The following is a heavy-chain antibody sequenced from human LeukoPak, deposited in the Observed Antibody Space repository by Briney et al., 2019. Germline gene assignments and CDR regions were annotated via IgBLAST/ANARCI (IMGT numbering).Heavy chain of an antibody. CDR1: GYTFTSYD. J-gene: IGHJ6*03. CDR3: ARGRYYYGSGTQYMDV. Sequence: ASVKVSCKASGYTFTSYDINWVRQAPGQGLEWMGWMNPNSGNTGYAQKFQGRVTMTRNTSISTAYMELSSLRSEDTAVYYCARGRYYYGSGTQYMDVWGKGTTVTVSS. CDR2: MNPNSGNT. D-gene: IGHD3-10*01. V-gene: IGHV1-8*01.